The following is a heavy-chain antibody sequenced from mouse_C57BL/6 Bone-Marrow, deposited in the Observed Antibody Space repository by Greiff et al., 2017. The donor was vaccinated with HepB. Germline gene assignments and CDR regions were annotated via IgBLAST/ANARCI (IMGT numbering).Heavy chain of an antibody. Sequence: QVQLKQPGAELVKPGASVKLSCKASGYTFTSYWMHWVKQRPGQGLEWIGMIHPNSGSTNYNEKFKSKATLTVDKSSSTAYMQLSSLTSEDSAVYYCVYYYATRAMDYWGQGTSVTVSS. D-gene: IGHD1-1*01. V-gene: IGHV1-64*01. J-gene: IGHJ4*01. CDR1: GYTFTSYW. CDR3: VYYYATRAMDY. CDR2: IHPNSGST.